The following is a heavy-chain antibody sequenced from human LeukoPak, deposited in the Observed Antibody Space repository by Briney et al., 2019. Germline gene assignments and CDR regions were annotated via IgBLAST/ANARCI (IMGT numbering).Heavy chain of an antibody. Sequence: KPSETLSLTCTVSGGSISSSSYYWGWIRQPPGKGLEWIGSIYYSGSTYYNPSLKSRVTISVDTSKNQFSLKLSSVTAADTAVYYCARDRPLRLVPYNWFDPWGQGTLVTVSS. D-gene: IGHD6-19*01. V-gene: IGHV4-39*07. CDR3: ARDRPLRLVPYNWFDP. J-gene: IGHJ5*02. CDR2: IYYSGST. CDR1: GGSISSSSYY.